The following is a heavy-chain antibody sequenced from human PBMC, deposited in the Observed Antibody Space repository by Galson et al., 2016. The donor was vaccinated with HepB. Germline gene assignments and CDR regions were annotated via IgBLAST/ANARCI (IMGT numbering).Heavy chain of an antibody. V-gene: IGHV3-33*01. D-gene: IGHD5-24*01. J-gene: IGHJ5*02. Sequence: SLRLSCAASGFTLSAYGMHWLRQAPGKGLEWLSFTWYDETTNWYKDSVKGRFTISRDNSKNTVYLQMNSLSIEDTAVYYCARDPRHGEGWFDPWGQGTLVTVSS. CDR2: TWYDETTN. CDR3: ARDPRHGEGWFDP. CDR1: GFTLSAYG.